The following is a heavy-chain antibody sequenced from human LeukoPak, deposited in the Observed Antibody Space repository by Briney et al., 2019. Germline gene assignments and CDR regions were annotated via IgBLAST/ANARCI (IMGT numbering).Heavy chain of an antibody. J-gene: IGHJ5*02. CDR2: IYHSGST. CDR1: GYSISSGYY. Sequence: SETLSLTCSVSGYSISSGYYWGWTRQPPGKGLEWIGSIYHSGSTHYNPSLKSRVTISVDTSKNQLSLNLSSVTAADMAVYYCARDPSRYLDLNWFDPWGQGTLVTVSS. D-gene: IGHD3-9*01. CDR3: ARDPSRYLDLNWFDP. V-gene: IGHV4-38-2*02.